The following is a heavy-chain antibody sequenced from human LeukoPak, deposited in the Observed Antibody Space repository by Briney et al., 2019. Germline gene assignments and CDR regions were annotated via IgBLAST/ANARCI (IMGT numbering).Heavy chain of an antibody. J-gene: IGHJ6*03. V-gene: IGHV1-69*13. CDR1: GGTFSSYA. Sequence: SVKVSCKASGGTFSSYAISWVRQAPGQGLEWMGGIIPIFGTANYAQKFQGRVTITADESTSTAYMELSSLRSEDTAVYYCARDRGTLNWNQQGAYYYYMDVWGKGTTVTVSS. CDR2: IIPIFGTA. D-gene: IGHD1-20*01. CDR3: ARDRGTLNWNQQGAYYYYMDV.